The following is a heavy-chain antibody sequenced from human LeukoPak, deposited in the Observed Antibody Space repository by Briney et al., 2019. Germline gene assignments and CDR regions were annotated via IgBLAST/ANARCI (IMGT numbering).Heavy chain of an antibody. D-gene: IGHD3-3*01. CDR3: AGSDFWSGYSLDY. Sequence: PGGSLRLSCAASGFTFSNYWMHWVRQAPGEALMWVSRIKSDGSSTTYADSVKGRFTISRDNSKNTLYLQMISLRAEDTAVYYCAGSDFWSGYSLDYWGQEPWSPSPQ. CDR2: IKSDGSST. V-gene: IGHV3-74*01. J-gene: IGHJ4*01. CDR1: GFTFSNYW.